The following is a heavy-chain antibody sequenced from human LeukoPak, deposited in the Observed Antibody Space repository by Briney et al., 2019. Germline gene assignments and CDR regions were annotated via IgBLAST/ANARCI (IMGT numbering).Heavy chain of an antibody. D-gene: IGHD3-3*01. Sequence: GGSLRLSCAASGFTFSSYSMNWVRQAPGKGLEWVSSISSSSSYIYYADSVKGRFTISRDNAKNSLYPQMNSLRAEDTAVYYCARGQRFLEWFNFDYWGQGTLVTVSS. J-gene: IGHJ4*02. CDR1: GFTFSSYS. V-gene: IGHV3-21*01. CDR3: ARGQRFLEWFNFDY. CDR2: ISSSSSYI.